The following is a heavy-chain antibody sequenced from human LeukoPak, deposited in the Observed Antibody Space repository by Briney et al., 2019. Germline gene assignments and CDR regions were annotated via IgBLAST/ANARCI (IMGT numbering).Heavy chain of an antibody. CDR2: ISYDGSNK. D-gene: IGHD6-13*01. J-gene: IGHJ3*02. Sequence: GGSLGLSCAASGFTFSSYGMHWVRQAPGKGLEWVAVISYDGSNKYYADSVKGRFTISRDNSKNTLYLQMNSLRAEDTAVYYCAKDRIAAAAGAFDIWGQGTMVTVSS. CDR1: GFTFSSYG. CDR3: AKDRIAAAAGAFDI. V-gene: IGHV3-30*18.